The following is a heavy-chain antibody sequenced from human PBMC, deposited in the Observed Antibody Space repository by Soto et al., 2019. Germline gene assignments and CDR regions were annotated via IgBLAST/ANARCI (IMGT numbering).Heavy chain of an antibody. J-gene: IGHJ3*02. D-gene: IGHD2-21*02. CDR2: ISSSGSTI. V-gene: IGHV3-11*01. CDR3: ARRSFCGGDCADAFDI. CDR1: GFTFSDYY. Sequence: GGSLRLSCAASGFTFSDYYMSWMRQAPGKGLEWVSYISSSGSTIYYADSVKGRFTISRDNAKNSLYLQMNSLRAEDTAVYYCARRSFCGGDCADAFDIWGQGTMVTVSS.